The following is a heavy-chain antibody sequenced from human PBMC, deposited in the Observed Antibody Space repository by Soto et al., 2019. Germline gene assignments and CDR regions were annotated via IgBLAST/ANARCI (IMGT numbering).Heavy chain of an antibody. V-gene: IGHV1-8*01. CDR3: ARIWDYYDSSDAFDT. CDR1: GYTXPRYD. D-gene: IGHD3-22*01. J-gene: IGHJ3*02. Sequence: VSWPSSGYTXPRYDINWLRQATGQGLEWMLWMNPNRGNTGYAKKFQGRVSMTRNTSISTAYMELSSVRSEDTALYYFARIWDYYDSSDAFDTWGQGTIVTVS. CDR2: MNPNRGNT.